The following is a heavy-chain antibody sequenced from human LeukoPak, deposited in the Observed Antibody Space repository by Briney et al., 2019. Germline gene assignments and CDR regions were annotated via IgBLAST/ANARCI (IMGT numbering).Heavy chain of an antibody. CDR2: IYPGDSDT. Sequence: GESLKISCKGSGYSFTSYWIGWVRQMPGKGLEWMGIIYPGDSDTRYSPSFHGQVTISGDKSISTAYLQWSSLNTSDTAMYYCARYTDHYYFDYWGQGALVTVSS. D-gene: IGHD1-1*01. CDR1: GYSFTSYW. V-gene: IGHV5-51*01. J-gene: IGHJ4*02. CDR3: ARYTDHYYFDY.